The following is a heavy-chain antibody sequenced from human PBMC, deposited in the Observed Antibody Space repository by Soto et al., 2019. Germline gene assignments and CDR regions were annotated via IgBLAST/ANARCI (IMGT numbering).Heavy chain of an antibody. Sequence: GSLRLSCTVSGFTFSSYAMTWVRQAPGTGLQWVSTISGSGGSTYYTDSVKGRFTISRDNSKNTVYLQMSSLTVEDTAIYLCAKIQHIISTNYLDYWGQAIRVNVS. CDR3: AKIQHIISTNYLDY. CDR2: ISGSGGST. J-gene: IGHJ4*02. D-gene: IGHD5-12*01. CDR1: GFTFSSYA. V-gene: IGHV3-23*01.